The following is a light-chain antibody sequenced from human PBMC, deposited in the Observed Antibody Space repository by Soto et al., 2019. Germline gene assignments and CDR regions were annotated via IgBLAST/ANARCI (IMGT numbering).Light chain of an antibody. Sequence: IVMTQSPATLSVSLGERATLSCRASQDINSNLAWYQQKPGQAPRLLMFRASIRAAGFPARFSASGSGTEFNITISSLQSEDSAVYYCQQYNNWPRATFGGGTKVDI. V-gene: IGKV3-15*01. CDR2: RAS. CDR1: QDINSN. J-gene: IGKJ4*01. CDR3: QQYNNWPRAT.